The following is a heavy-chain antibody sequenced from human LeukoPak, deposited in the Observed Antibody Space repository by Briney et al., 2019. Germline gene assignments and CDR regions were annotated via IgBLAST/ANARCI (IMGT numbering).Heavy chain of an antibody. D-gene: IGHD1-14*01. CDR2: IKSKTDGGTT. J-gene: IGHJ4*02. Sequence: GGSLRLSCAASRFTFSNAWMSRVRQAPGTGVEWVGRIKSKTDGGTTDYAAPVKGRFTISRDDSKSTLYLQMNSLKTEDTAVYYCTTDRVAPEDWGQGTLVTVSS. CDR3: TTDRVAPED. V-gene: IGHV3-15*01. CDR1: RFTFSNAW.